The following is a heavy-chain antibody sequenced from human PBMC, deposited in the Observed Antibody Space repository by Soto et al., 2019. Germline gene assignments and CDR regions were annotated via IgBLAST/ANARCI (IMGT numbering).Heavy chain of an antibody. CDR2: IYYSGST. CDR3: ARASVVLLWFGEAPPYYGMDV. J-gene: IGHJ6*02. CDR1: GGSISSGGYY. D-gene: IGHD3-10*01. Sequence: SETLSLTCTVSGGSISSGGYYWSWIRQHPGKGLEWIGYIYYSGSTYYNPSLKSRVTISVDTSKNQFSLKLSSVTAADTAVYYCARASVVLLWFGEAPPYYGMDVWGQGTTVT. V-gene: IGHV4-31*03.